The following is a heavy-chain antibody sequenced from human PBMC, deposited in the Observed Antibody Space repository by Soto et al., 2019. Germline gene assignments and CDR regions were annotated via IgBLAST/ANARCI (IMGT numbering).Heavy chain of an antibody. CDR1: GYTFTGYY. J-gene: IGHJ6*02. CDR3: ARVRKGAAAGTYYGMDV. Sequence: ASVKVSCKASGYTFTGYYMHWVRQAPGQGLEWMGWINPNSGGTNYAQKFQGRVTMTRDTSISTAYMELSRLRSDDTAVYYCARVRKGAAAGTYYGMDVWGQGTTVTVS. D-gene: IGHD6-13*01. V-gene: IGHV1-2*02. CDR2: INPNSGGT.